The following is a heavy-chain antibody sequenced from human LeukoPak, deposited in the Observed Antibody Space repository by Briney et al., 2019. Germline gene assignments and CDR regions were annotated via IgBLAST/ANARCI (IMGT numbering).Heavy chain of an antibody. V-gene: IGHV3-7*01. Sequence: AGGSLRLSCAASGFIFTNYFMSWVRQAPGKGLEWVASIKHDGSEKYYVDSVRGRFTISRDNTMNSLYLQMSSLRAEDTALYYCLREVDWKYAFDYWGRGTLVTVSS. CDR3: LREVDWKYAFDY. CDR1: GFIFTNYF. CDR2: IKHDGSEK. D-gene: IGHD1-7*01. J-gene: IGHJ4*02.